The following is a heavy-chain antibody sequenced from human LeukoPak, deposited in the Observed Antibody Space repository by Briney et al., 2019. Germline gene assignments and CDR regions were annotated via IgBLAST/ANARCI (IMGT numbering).Heavy chain of an antibody. CDR3: AKDTYYYDSSGYFSNYYYYYMDV. CDR1: GFTFSSYG. D-gene: IGHD3-22*01. Sequence: GGSLRLSCAASGFTFSSYGMHWVRQAPGKGLEWVAFIRYDGSNRYYADSVKGRFTISRDNSKNTLYLQMNSLRAEDTAVYYCAKDTYYYDSSGYFSNYYYYYMDVWGKGTTVTVSS. CDR2: IRYDGSNR. J-gene: IGHJ6*03. V-gene: IGHV3-30*02.